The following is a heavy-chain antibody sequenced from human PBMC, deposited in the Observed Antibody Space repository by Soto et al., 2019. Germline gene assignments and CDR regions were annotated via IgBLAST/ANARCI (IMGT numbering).Heavy chain of an antibody. Sequence: SQTLKLTCVISGEGVSSNSAAWNWIRQSPSRGLEWLGRTYYRSKWYNDYAVSVKSRITINPDTSKNQFSLQLNSVTPEDTAVYYCARARVGAARPWAFDIWGQGTMVTVSS. J-gene: IGHJ3*02. CDR2: TYYRSKWYN. V-gene: IGHV6-1*01. CDR1: GEGVSSNSAA. D-gene: IGHD6-6*01. CDR3: ARARVGAARPWAFDI.